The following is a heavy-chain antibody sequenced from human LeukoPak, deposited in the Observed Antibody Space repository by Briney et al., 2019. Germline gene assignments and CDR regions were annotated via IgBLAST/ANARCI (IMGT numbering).Heavy chain of an antibody. CDR3: ARYPGTGGDY. Sequence: GGSLRLSCAASGFTFSSYAMHWVRQAPGKGLEWVAVISYDGSNKYYADSVKGRFTISRDNSKNTLYLQMNSLRAEDTAVYYCARYPGTGGDYWGQGTLVTVSS. V-gene: IGHV3-30*04. CDR1: GFTFSSYA. D-gene: IGHD3-10*01. J-gene: IGHJ4*02. CDR2: ISYDGSNK.